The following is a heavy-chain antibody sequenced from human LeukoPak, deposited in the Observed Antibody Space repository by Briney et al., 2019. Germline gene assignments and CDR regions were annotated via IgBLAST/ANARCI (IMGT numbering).Heavy chain of an antibody. CDR2: ISGSGSNT. J-gene: IGHJ4*02. CDR1: GFTFNNYA. CDR3: AKDATGGGIDY. D-gene: IGHD1-14*01. V-gene: IGHV3-23*01. Sequence: PGGSLRLSCAASGFTFNNYAMSWVRQAPGKGLEWVSGISGSGSNTYYADSVKGRFTISRDSSKDTLYLQMNSPRAEDTAVYYCAKDATGGGIDYWGQGTLVTVSS.